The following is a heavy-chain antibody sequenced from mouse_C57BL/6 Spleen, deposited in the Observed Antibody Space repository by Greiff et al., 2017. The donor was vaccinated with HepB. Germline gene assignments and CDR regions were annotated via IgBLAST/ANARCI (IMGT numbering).Heavy chain of an antibody. CDR3: ARATTVVED. J-gene: IGHJ3*01. CDR2: IDPSDSYT. Sequence: QVQLQQPGAELVKPGASVKLSCKASGYTFTSYWIQWVKQRPGQGLEWIGEIDPSDSYTNYNQKFKGKATLTVDTSSSTAYMQLSSLTSEDSAVYYCARATTVVEDWGQGTLVTVSA. V-gene: IGHV1-50*01. D-gene: IGHD1-1*01. CDR1: GYTFTSYW.